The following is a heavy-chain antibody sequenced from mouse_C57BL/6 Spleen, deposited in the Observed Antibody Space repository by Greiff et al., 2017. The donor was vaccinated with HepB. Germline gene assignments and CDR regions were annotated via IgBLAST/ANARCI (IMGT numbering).Heavy chain of an antibody. Sequence: EVKLQESGPGLVKPSQSLSLTCSVTGYSITSGYYWNWIRQFPGNKLEWMGYISYDGSNNYNPSLKNRISITRDTSKNQFFLKLNSVTTEDTATYYCARLRLYYFDYWGQGTTLTVSS. CDR1: GYSITSGYY. J-gene: IGHJ2*01. CDR2: ISYDGSN. D-gene: IGHD1-1*01. V-gene: IGHV3-6*01. CDR3: ARLRLYYFDY.